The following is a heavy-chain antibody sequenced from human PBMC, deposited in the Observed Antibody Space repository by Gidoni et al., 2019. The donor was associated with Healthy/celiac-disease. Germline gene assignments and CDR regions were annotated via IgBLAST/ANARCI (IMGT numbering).Heavy chain of an antibody. Sequence: QVQLVQSGAEVKKPGASVKVSCKASGYTFTSYAMHWVRQAPGQRLEWMGWINAGNGNTKYSQKFQGRVTITRDTSASTAYMELSSLRSEDTAVYYCARDVDSSGWYGYYFDYWGQGTLVTVSS. V-gene: IGHV1-3*01. CDR1: GYTFTSYA. CDR2: INAGNGNT. CDR3: ARDVDSSGWYGYYFDY. D-gene: IGHD6-19*01. J-gene: IGHJ4*02.